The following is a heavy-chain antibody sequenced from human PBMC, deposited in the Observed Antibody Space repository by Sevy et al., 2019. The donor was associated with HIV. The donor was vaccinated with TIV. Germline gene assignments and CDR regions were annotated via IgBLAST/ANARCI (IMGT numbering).Heavy chain of an antibody. Sequence: GGYLRLSCTASGFIFGDYGMSWVRQAPGKGLEWIAFFKSKIHGGTTENAASVKGRFTISRDDSKNIVYLQMSNLKTEDTAVYYCTLRSGSQSIFDYWGQGTLVTVSS. J-gene: IGHJ4*02. CDR3: TLRSGSQSIFDY. D-gene: IGHD1-26*01. CDR1: GFIFGDYG. V-gene: IGHV3-49*04. CDR2: FKSKIHGGTT.